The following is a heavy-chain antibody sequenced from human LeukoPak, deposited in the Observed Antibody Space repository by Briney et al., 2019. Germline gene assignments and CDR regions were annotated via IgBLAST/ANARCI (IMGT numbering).Heavy chain of an antibody. J-gene: IGHJ4*02. CDR2: IYTSGST. D-gene: IGHD2-2*01. V-gene: IGHV4-4*07. Sequence: SETLSLTCTVSGGSISSFYWSWVRQPAGKGLELIGRIYTSGSTNYNPSLKSRVPMSVDTSKNQFSLKLSSVTAADTAVYFCARVRSSTSWAFDYWGQGTLVTVSS. CDR3: ARVRSSTSWAFDY. CDR1: GGSISSFY.